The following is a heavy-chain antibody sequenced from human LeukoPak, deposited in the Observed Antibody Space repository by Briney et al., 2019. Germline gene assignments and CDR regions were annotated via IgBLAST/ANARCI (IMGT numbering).Heavy chain of an antibody. J-gene: IGHJ5*02. CDR1: GGTFNNYA. Sequence: SVKVSCKASGGTFNNYAINWVRQAPGQGLEWMGGIIPIFGSSNYAQKFQGRVTITADESTTTAYMELSSLRSEDTAVYYCARVTRTELSTWFDPWGQGTLVTVSS. CDR2: IIPIFGSS. D-gene: IGHD1-1*01. V-gene: IGHV1-69*13. CDR3: ARVTRTELSTWFDP.